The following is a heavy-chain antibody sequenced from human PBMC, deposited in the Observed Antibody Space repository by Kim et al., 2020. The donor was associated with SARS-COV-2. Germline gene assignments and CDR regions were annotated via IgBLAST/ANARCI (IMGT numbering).Heavy chain of an antibody. CDR1: GGTFSSYA. D-gene: IGHD2-2*01. J-gene: IGHJ5*02. Sequence: SVKVSCKASGGTFSSYAISWVRQAPGQGLEWMGRIIPILGIANYAQKFQGRVTITADKSTSTAYMELSSLRSEDTAVYYCARDLVDIVVVPAGENWFDPWGQGTLVTVSS. CDR3: ARDLVDIVVVPAGENWFDP. V-gene: IGHV1-69*04. CDR2: IIPILGIA.